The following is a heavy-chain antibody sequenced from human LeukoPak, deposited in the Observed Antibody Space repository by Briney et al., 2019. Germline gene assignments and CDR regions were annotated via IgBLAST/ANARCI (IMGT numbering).Heavy chain of an antibody. J-gene: IGHJ4*02. CDR2: IYHSGST. CDR3: ARDHHYDIWPGGD. CDR1: GYSISSGYY. Sequence: PSETLSLTCTVSGYSISSGYYWGWIRQPPGKGLEWIGSIYHSGSTYYNPSLKSRVTISVDTSKNQFSLKLSSVTAADTAVYYCARDHHYDIWPGGDWGQGTLVTVSS. D-gene: IGHD3-22*01. V-gene: IGHV4-38-2*02.